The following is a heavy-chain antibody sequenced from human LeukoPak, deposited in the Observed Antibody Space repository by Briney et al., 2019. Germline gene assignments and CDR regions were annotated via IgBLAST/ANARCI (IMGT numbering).Heavy chain of an antibody. J-gene: IGHJ4*02. CDR3: SRGGISSRGSGEDDFDY. CDR2: ISWNSGSI. CDR1: GFTFDDYA. Sequence: GRSLRLSCAASGFTFDDYAMHWVRQAPGKGLEWVSGISWNSGSIGYADSVKGRFTISRDNAKNSLYLQMNSLRAEDAALYYCSRGGISSRGSGEDDFDYWCRGTLVAVS. D-gene: IGHD6-25*01. V-gene: IGHV3-9*01.